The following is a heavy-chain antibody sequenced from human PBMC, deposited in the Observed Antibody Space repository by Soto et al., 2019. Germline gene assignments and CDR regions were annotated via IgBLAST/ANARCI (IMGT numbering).Heavy chain of an antibody. CDR3: AKDRPRRTAGYFVDY. D-gene: IGHD5-18*01. V-gene: IGHV3-23*01. CDR2: VSASGLNT. J-gene: IGHJ4*02. Sequence: EVQLLESGGKLVQPGGSLTLSCAASGFTFSTYAMAWVRQAPGKGLEGVSGVSASGLNTDYADPVKGRFYISRDNSNNTVSLHMNRLRVEDTALYYSAKDRPRRTAGYFVDYWGQGTPVTVSS. CDR1: GFTFSTYA.